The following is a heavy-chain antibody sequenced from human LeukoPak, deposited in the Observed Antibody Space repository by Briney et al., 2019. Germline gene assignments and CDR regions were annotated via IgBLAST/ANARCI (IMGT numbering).Heavy chain of an antibody. J-gene: IGHJ3*02. CDR2: IRHDGSNK. CDR3: AGGAGGSHGPFDI. D-gene: IGHD1-26*01. V-gene: IGHV3-30*04. Sequence: QAGGSLRLSCAASGFTFSSYAMHWVRQAPGKGLEWVTFIRHDGSNKFHADSVKGRFTISRDNSKNTLYLQMNSLRAEDTAAYYCAGGAGGSHGPFDIWGQGTMVTVSS. CDR1: GFTFSSYA.